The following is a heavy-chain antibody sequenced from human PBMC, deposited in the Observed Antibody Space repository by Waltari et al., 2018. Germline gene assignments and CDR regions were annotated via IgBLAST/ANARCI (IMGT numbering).Heavy chain of an antibody. Sequence: QVQLQESGPGLVRPSATLSLTCDVSCYFINTCFFWWWSRQPPGKGLEWIGNIYHDGTTYYNPSLKHRLMISLDTSKNQFSLRLNFVDVADTAVYYCARQTLGYCTSAACRRLETWGQGILVTVSS. CDR2: IYHDGTT. D-gene: IGHD2-2*03. CDR1: CYFINTCFF. CDR3: ARQTLGYCTSAACRRLET. J-gene: IGHJ5*02. V-gene: IGHV4-38-2*01.